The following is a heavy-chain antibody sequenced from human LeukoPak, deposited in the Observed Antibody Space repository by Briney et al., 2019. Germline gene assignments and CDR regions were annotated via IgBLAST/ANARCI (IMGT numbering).Heavy chain of an antibody. Sequence: GGSLRLSCEASGFTFSNYWMSWVRQTPGKRLEWVANIKGDGSEIYYVDSVKGRFTISRDNDKNSLYLQMNNLRAEDTAVYYCARDGSSFDYWGQGALVTVSS. V-gene: IGHV3-7*01. J-gene: IGHJ4*02. CDR1: GFTFSNYW. CDR3: ARDGSSFDY. D-gene: IGHD2-15*01. CDR2: IKGDGSEI.